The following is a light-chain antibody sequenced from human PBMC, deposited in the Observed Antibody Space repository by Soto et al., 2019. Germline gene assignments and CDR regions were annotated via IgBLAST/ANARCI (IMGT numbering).Light chain of an antibody. J-gene: IGKJ4*01. CDR1: QSLSGNY. CDR3: QQRSNWLT. CDR2: RAS. Sequence: NVLTQSPGTLSLSPGQRATLSCRASQSLSGNYLAWYQQKPGQAPRVLIYRASNRATGIPARFSGSGSGTDFTLTISSLEPEDFAVYYCQQRSNWLTFGGGTKVDIK. V-gene: IGKV3D-20*02.